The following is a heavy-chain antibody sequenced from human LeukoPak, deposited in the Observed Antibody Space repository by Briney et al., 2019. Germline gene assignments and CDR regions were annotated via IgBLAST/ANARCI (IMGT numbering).Heavy chain of an antibody. D-gene: IGHD4-17*01. CDR1: GGTFSSYA. CDR3: ASFPTVTTYAGY. V-gene: IGHV1-69*05. J-gene: IGHJ4*02. CDR2: IIPIFGTA. Sequence: ASVKVSCKASGGTFSSYAISWVRQAPGQGLEWMGGIIPIFGTANYAQKFQGRVTMTRDTSTSTVYMELSSLRSEDTAVYYCASFPTVTTYAGYWGQGTLVTVSS.